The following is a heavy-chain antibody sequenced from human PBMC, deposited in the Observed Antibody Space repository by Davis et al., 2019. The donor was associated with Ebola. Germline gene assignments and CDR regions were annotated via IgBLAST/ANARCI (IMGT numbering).Heavy chain of an antibody. V-gene: IGHV3-23*01. CDR1: GFTFSSYS. CDR3: AREDWAIAVAAFDY. D-gene: IGHD6-19*01. J-gene: IGHJ4*02. Sequence: GESLKISCAASGFTFSSYSMNWVRQAPGKGLEWVSAISGSGGSTYYADSVKGRFTISRDNSKNTLYLQMNSLRAEDTAVYYCAREDWAIAVAAFDYWGQGTLVTVSS. CDR2: ISGSGGST.